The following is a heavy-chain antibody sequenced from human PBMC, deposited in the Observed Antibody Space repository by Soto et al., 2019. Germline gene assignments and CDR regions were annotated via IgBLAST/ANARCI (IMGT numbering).Heavy chain of an antibody. Sequence: ASVKVSCKASGYTFAIHAMHWVLQAPGQRLEWMGWINSGNGDTKYSQKFQGRVTITRDTSASTAYMELGSLRSEDTAVYYCATSQYCSSTTCYLAYWGQGTLVTVSS. CDR3: ATSQYCSSTTCYLAY. V-gene: IGHV1-3*01. D-gene: IGHD2-2*01. CDR1: GYTFAIHA. CDR2: INSGNGDT. J-gene: IGHJ4*02.